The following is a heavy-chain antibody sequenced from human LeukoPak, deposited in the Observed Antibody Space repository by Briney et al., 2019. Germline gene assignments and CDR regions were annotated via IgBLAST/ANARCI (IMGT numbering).Heavy chain of an antibody. D-gene: IGHD5-18*01. CDR3: ARQRGSYGYLEDY. CDR2: INHSGST. J-gene: IGHJ4*02. CDR1: GGSFSGYY. Sequence: SETLSLTCAVYGGSFSGYYWSWIRQPPGKGLEWIGEINHSGSTNYNPSLKSRVTISVDTSKNQFSLKLSSVTAADTAVYYCARQRGSYGYLEDYWGQGTLVTVSS. V-gene: IGHV4-34*01.